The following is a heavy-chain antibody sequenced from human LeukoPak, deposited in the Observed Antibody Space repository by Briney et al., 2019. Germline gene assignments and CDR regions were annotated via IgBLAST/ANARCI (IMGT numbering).Heavy chain of an antibody. CDR1: GASISSSRYY. Sequence: SETLSLTCVVSGASISSSRYYWEWIRRPPGKGLEWIATIFHSGNKYYNPSIRRRVTISVDTSKDQFSLSLSSVTAADTAIYYCARRVGLTTEIDSWGQGTLVSVSS. V-gene: IGHV4-39*07. CDR3: ARRVGLTTEIDS. J-gene: IGHJ4*02. CDR2: IFHSGNK. D-gene: IGHD1-26*01.